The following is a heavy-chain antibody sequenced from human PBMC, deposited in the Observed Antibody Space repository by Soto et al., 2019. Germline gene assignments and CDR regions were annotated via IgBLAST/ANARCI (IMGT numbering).Heavy chain of an antibody. J-gene: IGHJ6*03. V-gene: IGHV4-59*01. CDR2: IYYSGST. CDR1: GGSISSYY. D-gene: IGHD3-16*02. Sequence: PSETLSLTCTVSGGSISSYYRSWIRQPPGKGLEWIGYIYYSGSTNYNPSLKSRVTISVDTSKNQFSLKLSSVTAADTAVYYCARSLRQYYYYYYMDVWGKGTTVTVS. CDR3: ARSLRQYYYYYYMDV.